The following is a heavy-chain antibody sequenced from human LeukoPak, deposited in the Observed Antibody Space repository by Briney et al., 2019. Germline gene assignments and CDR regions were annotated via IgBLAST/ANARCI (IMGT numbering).Heavy chain of an antibody. CDR3: ARARGDGYQWYFDL. CDR1: GFTFSSYW. CDR2: IKQDGSEK. V-gene: IGHV3-7*01. Sequence: GGSLRLSCAASGFTFSSYWMSWVRQAPGKGLEWVANIKQDGSEKYYVDSVKGRFTISRDNAKNSLDLQMNSLRAEDTAMYYCARARGDGYQWYFDLWGRGTLVTVSS. J-gene: IGHJ2*01. D-gene: IGHD5-24*01.